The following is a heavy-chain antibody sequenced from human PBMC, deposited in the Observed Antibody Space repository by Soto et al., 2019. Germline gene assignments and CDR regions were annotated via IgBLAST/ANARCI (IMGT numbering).Heavy chain of an antibody. V-gene: IGHV4-34*01. CDR1: SGSFSTYY. Sequence: PSETLSLTCAVDSGSFSTYYCSWTRQPPGKGLEWIGEIHPSGDTDYNPSLSNRVTISLDTSKNQFSLKLTSVTAADTAVYYCAGSGYYHNSGMDVWGQGTTVTGLL. J-gene: IGHJ6*02. CDR3: AGSGYYHNSGMDV. D-gene: IGHD3-22*01. CDR2: IHPSGDT.